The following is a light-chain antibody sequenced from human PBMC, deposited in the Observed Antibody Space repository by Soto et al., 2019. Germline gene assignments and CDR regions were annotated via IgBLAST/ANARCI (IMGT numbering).Light chain of an antibody. V-gene: IGKV3D-11*01. CDR1: QGISNF. CDR3: QHRVT. J-gene: IGKJ4*01. CDR2: DVS. Sequence: EIVLTQSPATLSLSPGERATLSCRASQGISNFLAWYQQKPGQAPRLLIYDVSNRAAGIPARFSGSGPGTDFTLTISSLEPEDFAVYYCQHRVTFGGGTKVEIK.